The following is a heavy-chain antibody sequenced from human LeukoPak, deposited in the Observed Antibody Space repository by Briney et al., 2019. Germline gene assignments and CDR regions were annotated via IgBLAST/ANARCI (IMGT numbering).Heavy chain of an antibody. J-gene: IGHJ3*02. V-gene: IGHV3-23*01. CDR2: ISGSGGST. CDR3: ARVGIGFDAFDI. Sequence: GGSLRLSCAASGFTFSSYGMSWVRQAPGKGLEWVSAISGSGGSTYYADSVKGRFTISRDNAKNSMYLQMNSLRAEDTAVYYCARVGIGFDAFDIWGQGTMVTVSS. D-gene: IGHD7-27*01. CDR1: GFTFSSYG.